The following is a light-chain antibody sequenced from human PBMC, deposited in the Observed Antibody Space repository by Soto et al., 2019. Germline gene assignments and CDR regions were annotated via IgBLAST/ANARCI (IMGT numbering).Light chain of an antibody. Sequence: IVLTQSPLSLPVTPGEPRSIFCSCFQSFLHSHGYNYLDWYQQKPRQSPQLLIYLGSNRASGVPARVSGSRSGTDVTLKISSVEAEDGGVNYCMQALQTPPTFGGGTKVDIK. CDR1: QSFLHSHGYNY. CDR2: LGS. CDR3: MQALQTPPT. V-gene: IGKV2-28*01. J-gene: IGKJ4*01.